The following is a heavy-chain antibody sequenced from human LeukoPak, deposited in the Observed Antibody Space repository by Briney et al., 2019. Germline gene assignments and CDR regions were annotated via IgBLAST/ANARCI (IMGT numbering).Heavy chain of an antibody. D-gene: IGHD2-2*01. CDR3: ARYFSSTSCVDY. J-gene: IGHJ4*02. CDR2: INPNSGGT. V-gene: IGHV1-2*02. Sequence: ASVKVSCKASGYTFTGYYMHWVRQAPGQGLEWMGWINPNSGGTNYAQKFQGRVTMTRDTSNSTAYMELSRLRSDDTAVYYCARYFSSTSCVDYWGQGTLVTVSS. CDR1: GYTFTGYY.